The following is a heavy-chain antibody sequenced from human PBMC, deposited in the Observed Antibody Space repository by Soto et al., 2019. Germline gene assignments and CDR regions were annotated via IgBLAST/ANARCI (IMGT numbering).Heavy chain of an antibody. J-gene: IGHJ4*02. Sequence: QVQLQQWGAGLLKPSETLSLTCAVYGGSFSGYYWSWIRQPPGKGLEWIGEINHSGSTNYNPSLKSRVTISLDTSKNQFSLKLSSVTAADTAVYYCAGIVVVPAAMIHVIDYWGQGTLVTVSS. CDR2: INHSGST. CDR1: GGSFSGYY. D-gene: IGHD2-2*01. V-gene: IGHV4-34*01. CDR3: AGIVVVPAAMIHVIDY.